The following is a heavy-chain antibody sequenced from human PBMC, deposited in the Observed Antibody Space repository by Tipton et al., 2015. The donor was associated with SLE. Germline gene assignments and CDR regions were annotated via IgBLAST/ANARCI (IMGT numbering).Heavy chain of an antibody. CDR2: IYYDGSNK. CDR3: VRDATNGYEDYFEN. J-gene: IGHJ4*02. CDR1: GFMFDGFG. Sequence: SLRLSCAASGFMFDGFGMHWVRQAPGKGLEWVANIYYDGSNKLYADSVRGRFAISRDNSKDRLYLQMTSLRAKDTGVYYCVRDATNGYEDYFENWGRGTLVTVSS. D-gene: IGHD5-12*01. V-gene: IGHV3-33*01.